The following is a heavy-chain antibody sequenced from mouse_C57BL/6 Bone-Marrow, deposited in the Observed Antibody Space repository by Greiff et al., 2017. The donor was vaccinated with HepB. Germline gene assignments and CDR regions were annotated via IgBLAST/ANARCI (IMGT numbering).Heavy chain of an antibody. Sequence: QVQLQQPGAELVKPGASVKLSCKASGYTFTSYWMQWVKQRPGQGLEWIGEIDPSDSYTNYNQKFKGKATLTVDTSSSTAYMQLSSLTSEDSAVYCCARDYGSSPYAMDYWGQGTSVTVSS. CDR3: ARDYGSSPYAMDY. CDR1: GYTFTSYW. J-gene: IGHJ4*01. CDR2: IDPSDSYT. V-gene: IGHV1-50*01. D-gene: IGHD1-1*01.